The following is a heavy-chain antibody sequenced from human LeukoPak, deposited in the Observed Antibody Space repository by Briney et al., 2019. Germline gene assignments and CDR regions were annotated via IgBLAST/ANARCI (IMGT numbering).Heavy chain of an antibody. CDR1: GFTFSSYA. CDR2: ISGSGGST. CDR3: ARFAAGGSYYYYMDV. J-gene: IGHJ6*03. D-gene: IGHD3-10*01. V-gene: IGHV3-23*01. Sequence: RPGGSLRLSCAASGFTFSSYAMSWVRQAPGKGLEWVSAISGSGGSTYYADSVKGRFTISRDNAKNSLYLQMNSLRADDTAVYYCARFAAGGSYYYYMDVWGKGTTVTVSS.